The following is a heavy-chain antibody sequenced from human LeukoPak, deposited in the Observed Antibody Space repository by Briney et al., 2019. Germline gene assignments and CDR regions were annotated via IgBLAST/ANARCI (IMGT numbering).Heavy chain of an antibody. CDR2: ITWDGGAT. Sequence: GGSLRLSCAASGFTFSDYTMHWVRQAPGKGLEWVSLITWDGGATYYADSVKGRFTISRDNSKNSLFLQMNSLRTEDTAFYYCTKESLEMATLYGGDFDYWGQGTLVTVSP. D-gene: IGHD5-24*01. V-gene: IGHV3-43*01. CDR3: TKESLEMATLYGGDFDY. CDR1: GFTFSDYT. J-gene: IGHJ4*02.